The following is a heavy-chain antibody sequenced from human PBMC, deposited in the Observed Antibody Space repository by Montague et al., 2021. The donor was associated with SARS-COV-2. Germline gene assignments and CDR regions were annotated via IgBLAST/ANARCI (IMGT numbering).Heavy chain of an antibody. CDR3: VRDGGNWYYFDY. J-gene: IGHJ4*02. CDR1: GVSITSYY. D-gene: IGHD3-16*01. Sequence: SETLSLTCSISGVSITSYYWSWVRQPAGKGLEWIGHMYASDSTNYSPSLKSRVRLSIDNPKNQFSLKLESLTAADTAVYYCVRDGGNWYYFDYWGQGALVTVSS. CDR2: MYASDST. V-gene: IGHV4-4*07.